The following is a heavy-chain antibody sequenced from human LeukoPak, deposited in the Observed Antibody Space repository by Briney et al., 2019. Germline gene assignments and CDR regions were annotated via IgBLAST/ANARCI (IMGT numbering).Heavy chain of an antibody. CDR3: ARDLWFGEFFDY. V-gene: IGHV3-21*01. CDR2: ISSSSSYI. CDR1: GFTFSSYS. Sequence: PGGSLRLSCAASGFTFSSYSMNWVRQAPGKGLEWVSSISSSSSYIYYADSVKGRFTISRDNAKNSLYLQMNSLRAEDTAVYYCARDLWFGEFFDYWGQGTLVTVSS. J-gene: IGHJ4*02. D-gene: IGHD3-10*01.